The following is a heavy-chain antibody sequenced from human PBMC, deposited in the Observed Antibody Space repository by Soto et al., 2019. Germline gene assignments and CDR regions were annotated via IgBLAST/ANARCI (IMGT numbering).Heavy chain of an antibody. CDR3: ARVPTP. CDR2: IYYSGRT. CDR1: GSSITRGGYS. V-gene: IGHV4-30-2*01. J-gene: IGHJ5*02. Sequence: QLQLKESGSGLVKPSQTLSLTCAVSGSSITRGGYSWSWIRQPPVKGLLWVVYIYYSGRTFYNSSHKRRVTFSLDRSKNQFSLNVSSVTAADTAVYFCARVPTPWGQGTLVTVSS.